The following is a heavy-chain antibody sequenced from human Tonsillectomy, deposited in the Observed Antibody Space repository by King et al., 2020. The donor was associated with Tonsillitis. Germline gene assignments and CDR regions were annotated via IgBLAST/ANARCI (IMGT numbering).Heavy chain of an antibody. V-gene: IGHV3-48*01. J-gene: IGHJ3*02. D-gene: IGHD2-8*01. CDR2: ISSSSSTI. Sequence: VQLVESGGGLVQPGGSLRLSCAASGFTFSSYSMNWVRQAPGKGLEWVSYISSSSSTIYYADSVKGRFTISRDNAKNSLYPQMNSLRAEDTAVYYCARDGVWSAVAIWGQGTMVTVSS. CDR1: GFTFSSYS. CDR3: ARDGVWSAVAI.